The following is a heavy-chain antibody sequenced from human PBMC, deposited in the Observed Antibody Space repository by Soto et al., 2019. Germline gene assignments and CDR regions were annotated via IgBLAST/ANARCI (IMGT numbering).Heavy chain of an antibody. V-gene: IGHV4-59*08. CDR2: IYYSGST. CDR1: GGSISSYY. J-gene: IGHJ5*02. D-gene: IGHD3-10*01. CDR3: ARQGRVRGVTGKYNWFDP. Sequence: PSETLSLTCTVSGGSISSYYWSWIRQPPGKGLEWIGYIYYSGSTNYNPSLKSRVTISVDTSKNHFSLKLSSVTAADTAVYYCARQGRVRGVTGKYNWFDPWGQGTLVTVSS.